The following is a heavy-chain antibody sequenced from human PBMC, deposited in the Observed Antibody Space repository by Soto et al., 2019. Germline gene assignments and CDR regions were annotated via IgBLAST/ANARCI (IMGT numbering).Heavy chain of an antibody. CDR2: ISSSGAFT. CDR3: AKHQFSMVRGISPFDY. CDR1: GFTFSSND. Sequence: EVQLLESGGGLVQPGGALRLSCAASGFTFSSNDMTWVRQAPGKGLEWVSTISSSGAFTYHADSVKGRFTISRDSSKNTVDLQMTSLRAEDTAVYYCAKHQFSMVRGISPFDYWGQGTLVTVSS. V-gene: IGHV3-23*01. D-gene: IGHD3-10*01. J-gene: IGHJ4*02.